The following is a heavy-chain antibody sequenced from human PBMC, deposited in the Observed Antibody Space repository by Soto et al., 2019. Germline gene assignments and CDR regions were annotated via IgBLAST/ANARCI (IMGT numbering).Heavy chain of an antibody. D-gene: IGHD5-12*01. J-gene: IGHJ6*02. CDR2: ISGSGSNI. CDR1: GFTSSSYE. V-gene: IGHV3-48*03. Sequence: PGGSLRLSCAASGFTSSSYEMKWVRQAPGKGLEWVSYISGSGSNIYYPDSVKGRFTISRDNAKSSLYLQMNSLRAEDTAVYYCARARRGPLDVWGQGTTVTVSS. CDR3: ARARRGPLDV.